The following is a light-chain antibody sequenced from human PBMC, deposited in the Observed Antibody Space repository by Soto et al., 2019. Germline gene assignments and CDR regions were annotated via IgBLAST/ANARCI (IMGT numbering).Light chain of an antibody. CDR3: QKYNSPSST. CDR1: QDISND. J-gene: IGKJ4*01. V-gene: IGKV1-27*01. CDR2: SAS. Sequence: DIQLTQSPASLSASVGDTITITCRASQDISNDVAWYHQKPGKPPKLLISSASSLESGVPPRFRGSGYATPITITISNLQPEDFATYYCQKYNSPSSTFGGGTKVEI.